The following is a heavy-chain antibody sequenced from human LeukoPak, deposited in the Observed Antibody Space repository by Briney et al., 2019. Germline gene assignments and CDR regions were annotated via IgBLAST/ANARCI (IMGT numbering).Heavy chain of an antibody. CDR1: GFTFSSYD. CDR2: IGTAGDT. J-gene: IGHJ4*02. D-gene: IGHD1-26*01. CDR3: ASSARSGSYDY. Sequence: GGALRLSCAASGFTFSSYDMHWVRQATGKGLEWVSAIGTAGDTYYPGSVKGRFTISRENAKNSLYLQMNSLRAGDTAVYYCASSARSGSYDYWGQGTLVTVSS. V-gene: IGHV3-13*01.